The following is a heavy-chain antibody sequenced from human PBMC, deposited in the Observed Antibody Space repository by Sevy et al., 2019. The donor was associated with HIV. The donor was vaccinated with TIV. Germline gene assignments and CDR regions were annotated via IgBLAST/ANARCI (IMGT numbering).Heavy chain of an antibody. CDR3: ARGYYDFWSGYHPGYYYGMDV. Sequence: GGSLRLSCAASGFTFSDYYMSWIRQAPGKGLEWVSYISSSSSYTKYADSVKGRFTISRDNAKNSLYLQMNSLRAEDTAVYYCARGYYDFWSGYHPGYYYGMDVWGQGTTVTVSS. V-gene: IGHV3-11*06. CDR2: ISSSSSYT. D-gene: IGHD3-3*01. J-gene: IGHJ6*02. CDR1: GFTFSDYY.